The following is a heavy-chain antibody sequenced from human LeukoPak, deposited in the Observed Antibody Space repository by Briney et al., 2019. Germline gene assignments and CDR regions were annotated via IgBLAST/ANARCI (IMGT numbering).Heavy chain of an antibody. CDR1: GYTFTCYY. J-gene: IGHJ6*03. CDR2: INPNSGAT. CDR3: ARNYYYYYYMDV. Sequence: ASVKVSCKASGYTFTCYYMHWVRQAPGQGLEWMGWINPNSGATNYAQKFQGRVTMTRNTSISTAYMELSSLRSEDTAVYYCARNYYYYYYMDVWGKGTTVTISS. V-gene: IGHV1-2*02.